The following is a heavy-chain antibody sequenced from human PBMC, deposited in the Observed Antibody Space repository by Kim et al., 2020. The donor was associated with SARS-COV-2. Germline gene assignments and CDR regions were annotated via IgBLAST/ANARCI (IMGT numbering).Heavy chain of an antibody. CDR3: ARLVPATAVRDAFDI. Sequence: ASVKVSCKASGYTFTSYAMHWVRQAPGQRLEWMGWINAGNGNTKYSQKFQGRVTITRDTSASTAYMELSSLRSEDTAVYYCARLVPATAVRDAFDIWGQGTMVTVSS. J-gene: IGHJ3*02. CDR2: INAGNGNT. V-gene: IGHV1-3*01. CDR1: GYTFTSYA. D-gene: IGHD3-10*01.